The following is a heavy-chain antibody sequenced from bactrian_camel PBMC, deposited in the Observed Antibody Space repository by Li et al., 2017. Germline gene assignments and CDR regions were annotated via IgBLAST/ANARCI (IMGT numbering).Heavy chain of an antibody. Sequence: HVQLVESGGGLVQPGGSLSLSCAASGFVFENYAISWVRQAPGKGLEWVSGIYSNEQNTYYPDSVKGRFAISRNNAKNTLYLQIDNLKPEDTAVYYCAASLRGGSWYYGMDYWGKGTQVTVS. CDR1: GFVFENYA. CDR2: IYSNEQNT. V-gene: IGHV3S7*01. D-gene: IGHD6*01. J-gene: IGHJ7*01.